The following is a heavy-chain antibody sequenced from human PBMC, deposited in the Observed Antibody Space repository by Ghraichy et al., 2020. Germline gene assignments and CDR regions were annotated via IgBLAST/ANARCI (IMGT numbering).Heavy chain of an antibody. CDR1: GFTFSSYG. D-gene: IGHD2-2*01. V-gene: IGHV3-30*18. CDR2: ISYDGSNK. CDR3: AKDRGCSSTSCPYYFDY. Sequence: GESLNISCAASGFTFSSYGMHWVRQAPGKGLEWVAVISYDGSNKYYADSVKGRFTISRDNSKNTLYLQMNSLRAEDTAVYYCAKDRGCSSTSCPYYFDYWGQGTLVTVSS. J-gene: IGHJ4*02.